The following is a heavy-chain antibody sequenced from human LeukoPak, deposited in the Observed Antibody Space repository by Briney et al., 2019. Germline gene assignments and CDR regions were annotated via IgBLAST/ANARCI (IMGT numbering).Heavy chain of an antibody. D-gene: IGHD6-13*01. V-gene: IGHV4-59*01. J-gene: IGHJ4*02. CDR2: IYYSGST. Sequence: SETLSLTCTVSGGSISSYYWSWIRQPPGKGLEWIGYIYYSGSTNYNPSLKSRVTISVDTSKNQFSLKLSSVTAADTAVYYCARVGGIGSSWSPFDYWGQGTLVTVSS. CDR3: ARVGGIGSSWSPFDY. CDR1: GGSISSYY.